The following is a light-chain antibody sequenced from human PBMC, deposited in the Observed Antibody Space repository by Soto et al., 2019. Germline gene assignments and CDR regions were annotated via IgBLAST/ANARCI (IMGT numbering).Light chain of an antibody. CDR3: TSYTTRSSLEV. Sequence: QSALTQPASVSGSPGQSITISCTGTSGDIGSYNRVSWYQQHPGKAPKLIIYEVTYRPSGVSNRFSGSKSANTASLTISGLQAEDEADYYCTSYTTRSSLEVFGGGTKVTVL. V-gene: IGLV2-14*01. J-gene: IGLJ2*01. CDR1: SGDIGSYNR. CDR2: EVT.